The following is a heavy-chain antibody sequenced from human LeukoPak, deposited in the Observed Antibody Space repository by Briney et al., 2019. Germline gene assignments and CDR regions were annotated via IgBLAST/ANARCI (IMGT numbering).Heavy chain of an antibody. Sequence: RSGGSLRLSCAASGFTFSDYSMNWVRQAPGKGLEWVSYIFTTGSSTLYADSVRGRFAISRDNAKNFLYLQMNSLRDEDTAVYYCARIRGYTQDFWGQGTLVTVSS. V-gene: IGHV3-48*02. D-gene: IGHD5-18*01. J-gene: IGHJ4*02. CDR2: IFTTGSST. CDR3: ARIRGYTQDF. CDR1: GFTFSDYS.